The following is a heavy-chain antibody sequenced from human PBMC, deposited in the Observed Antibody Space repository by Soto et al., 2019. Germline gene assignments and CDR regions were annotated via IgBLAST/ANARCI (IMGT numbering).Heavy chain of an antibody. CDR2: ISYDGSNK. CDR1: GFTFSSYG. V-gene: IGHV3-30*18. CDR3: AKDQRWGIFDY. Sequence: GGSLRLSCAASGFTFSSYGMHWVRQAPGKGLEWVAVISYDGSNKYYADSVKGRFTISRDNSKNTLYLQMNSLRAEDTAVYYCAKDQRWGIFDYWGQGTLVTVSS. D-gene: IGHD3-16*01. J-gene: IGHJ4*02.